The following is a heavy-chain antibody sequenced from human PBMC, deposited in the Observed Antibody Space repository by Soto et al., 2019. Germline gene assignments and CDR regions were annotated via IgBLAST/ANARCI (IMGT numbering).Heavy chain of an antibody. CDR2: IAFDGDK. V-gene: IGHV3-30*03. CDR1: GFDFSNSG. CDR3: ARDYARGWCQF. Sequence: QVKLVESGGGVVQPGTSLRLSCTASGFDFSNSGMQWVRQTPGKWREWVALIAFDGDKYYVDSVKGRFTISRDNPTNTVYLQVSRVRPEDTGVYYCARDYARGWCQFWGQGTLVTVSS. J-gene: IGHJ4*02. D-gene: IGHD2-8*02.